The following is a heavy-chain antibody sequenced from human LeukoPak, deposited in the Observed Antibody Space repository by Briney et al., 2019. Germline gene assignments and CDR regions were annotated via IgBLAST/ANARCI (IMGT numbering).Heavy chain of an antibody. J-gene: IGHJ4*02. V-gene: IGHV3-23*01. Sequence: GGSPRLSCAASGFTFSSYAMSWVRQAPGKGLEWVSAISGSGGSTYYADSVMGRFTISRDNSKGTLYLQMNSLRAEDTAVYYCAKDGGSLGEVRNWGQGTLVTVSS. CDR2: ISGSGGST. D-gene: IGHD3-16*01. CDR3: AKDGGSLGEVRN. CDR1: GFTFSSYA.